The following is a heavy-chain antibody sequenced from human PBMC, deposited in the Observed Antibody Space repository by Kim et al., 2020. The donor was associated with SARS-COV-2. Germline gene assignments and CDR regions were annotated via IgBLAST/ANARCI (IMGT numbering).Heavy chain of an antibody. J-gene: IGHJ4*02. V-gene: IGHV3-33*06. CDR3: AKDRGYNNYDPLDH. D-gene: IGHD6-25*01. Sequence: GGSLRLSCAASGFTFSRYGMHWVRQTPGKGLQWVGVIWYDGSTTHYGGSVKGRFTISRDNVKNVLYLQMDNLRVDDTAVYYCAKDRGYNNYDPLDHWGQGTLVTVSA. CDR2: IWYDGSTT. CDR1: GFTFSRYG.